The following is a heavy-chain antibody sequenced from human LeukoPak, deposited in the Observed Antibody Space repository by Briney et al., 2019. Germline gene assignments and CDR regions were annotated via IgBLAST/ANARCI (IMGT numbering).Heavy chain of an antibody. CDR1: GFTFSSYA. J-gene: IGHJ4*02. D-gene: IGHD6-19*01. V-gene: IGHV3-64D*06. Sequence: PGGSLRLSCSASGFTFSSYAMHWVRQAPGKGVEYVSAISSNGGSTYYADSVKGRFTISRDNSKNTLYLQMSSLRAEDTAVYYCVKDLGQQWLVSYFDYWGQGTLVTVSS. CDR3: VKDLGQQWLVSYFDY. CDR2: ISSNGGST.